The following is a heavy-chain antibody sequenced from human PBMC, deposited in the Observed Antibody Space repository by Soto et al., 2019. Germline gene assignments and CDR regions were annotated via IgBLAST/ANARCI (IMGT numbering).Heavy chain of an antibody. Sequence: EVQLLESGGGLVQPGGSLRLSCAASGITFSSYAMSWVRQAPGKGLEWVSTISGSGGSTHYADSVKGRFTISRDNSKNTLYVQMSSLRAEDTAVYYCAKAERWFGESVSSVHWGQGTLVTVSS. CDR2: ISGSGGST. D-gene: IGHD3-10*01. V-gene: IGHV3-23*01. J-gene: IGHJ4*02. CDR3: AKAERWFGESVSSVH. CDR1: GITFSSYA.